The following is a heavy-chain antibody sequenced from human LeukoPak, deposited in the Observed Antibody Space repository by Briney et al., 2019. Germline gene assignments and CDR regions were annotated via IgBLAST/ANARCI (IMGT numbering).Heavy chain of an antibody. V-gene: IGHV1-24*01. CDR1: GYTLTELS. CDR2: FDPEDGET. CDR3: ARFTDFGVVIEAWFDP. J-gene: IGHJ5*02. Sequence: GASVKVSCKVSGYTLTELSMHWVRQAPGKGLEWMGGFDPEDGETIYAQKFQGRVTMTEDTSTSTAYMELRSLRSDDTAVYYCARFTDFGVVIEAWFDPWGQGTLVTVSS. D-gene: IGHD3-3*01.